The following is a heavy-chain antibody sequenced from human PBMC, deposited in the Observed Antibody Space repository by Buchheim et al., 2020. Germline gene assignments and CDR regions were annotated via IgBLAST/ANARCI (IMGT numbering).Heavy chain of an antibody. CDR3: AISPRGYSSSCDY. D-gene: IGHD5-18*01. J-gene: IGHJ4*02. Sequence: QVQLVQSGTEVKKPGASVKVSCEASGHTFRKYGITWVRQAPGQGLEWMGWISAYNGDRDYAQKLQDRVTMSTDTFTKPAYMELRSLRSDDTAVYYCAISPRGYSSSCDYWGQGT. V-gene: IGHV1-18*01. CDR2: ISAYNGDR. CDR1: GHTFRKYG.